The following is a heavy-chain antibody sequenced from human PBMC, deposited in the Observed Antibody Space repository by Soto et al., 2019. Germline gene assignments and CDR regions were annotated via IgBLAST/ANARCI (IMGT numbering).Heavy chain of an antibody. J-gene: IGHJ4*02. CDR2: IIPFFGTA. V-gene: IGHV1-69*01. CDR3: ARTAPMDAGDKYYYDF. Sequence: QVQLVQSGAEVKKTGSSAKVSCKTSGGTFSTFGISWVRQAPGQGLEWMRGIIPFFGTAEYSQKFEDRITITADESTNTVYMDLRSLTSEDTAIYYCARTAPMDAGDKYYYDFWGQGALVTVSS. D-gene: IGHD3-16*01. CDR1: GGTFSTFG.